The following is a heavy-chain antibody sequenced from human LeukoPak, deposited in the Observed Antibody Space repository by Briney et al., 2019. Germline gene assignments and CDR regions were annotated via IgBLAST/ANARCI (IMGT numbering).Heavy chain of an antibody. CDR3: ASPHGAR. CDR1: GFSVSNDF. Sequence: GGSLRLSCAASGFSVSNDFMFWVRQAPGKGLDWVSIIFSDDRTFYADFVKDRFTISRDNSKNTLNLQMSSLRRDDSAVYYCASPHGARWGQGVLVTVSS. V-gene: IGHV3-66*01. CDR2: IFSDDRT. J-gene: IGHJ4*02.